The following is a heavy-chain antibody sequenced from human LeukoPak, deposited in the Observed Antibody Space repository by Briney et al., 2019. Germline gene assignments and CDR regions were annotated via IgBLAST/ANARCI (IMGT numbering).Heavy chain of an antibody. CDR1: GYSISSGYY. CDR2: IYHSGST. CDR3: ARRTFITMVRGVIRGVRRELAWFDP. Sequence: SETLSLTCTVSGYSISSGYYWGWIRQPPGKGLEWIGSIYHSGSTYYNPSLKSRVTISVDTSKNQFSLKLSSVTAVDTAVYYCARRTFITMVRGVIRGVRRELAWFDPWGQGTLVTVSS. V-gene: IGHV4-38-2*02. J-gene: IGHJ5*02. D-gene: IGHD3-10*01.